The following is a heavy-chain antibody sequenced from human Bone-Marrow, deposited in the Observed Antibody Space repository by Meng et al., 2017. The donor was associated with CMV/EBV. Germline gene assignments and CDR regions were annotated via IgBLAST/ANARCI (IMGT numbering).Heavy chain of an antibody. J-gene: IGHJ4*02. V-gene: IGHV4-34*01. CDR1: GGSFSGYY. D-gene: IGHD5-18*01. CDR2: INHSGST. CDR3: AKGIHRGRDFDY. Sequence: SETRSLTCAVYGGSFSGYYWSWIRQPPGKGLEWIGEINHSGSTNYNPSLKSRVTISVDTSKNQFSLKLSSVTAADTAVYYCAKGIHRGRDFDYWGQGTLVTVSS.